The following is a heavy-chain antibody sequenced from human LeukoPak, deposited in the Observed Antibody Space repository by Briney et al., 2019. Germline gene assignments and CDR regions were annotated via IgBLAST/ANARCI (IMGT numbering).Heavy chain of an antibody. V-gene: IGHV4-61*01. D-gene: IGHD3-22*01. Sequence: PSEPLSLTCTVSGGSVSSGSYYWSWIRQPPGKGLEWIGYIYYSGSTNYNPSLKSRVTISVDTSKNQFSLKLSSVTAADTAVYYCARANYYDSSGPADWFDPWGQGTLVTVSS. J-gene: IGHJ5*02. CDR3: ARANYYDSSGPADWFDP. CDR2: IYYSGST. CDR1: GGSVSSGSYY.